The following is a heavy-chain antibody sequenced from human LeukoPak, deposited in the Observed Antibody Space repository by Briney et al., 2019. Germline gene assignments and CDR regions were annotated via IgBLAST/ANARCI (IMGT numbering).Heavy chain of an antibody. CDR2: IYYSGST. CDR1: GGSISTYY. J-gene: IGHJ4*02. CDR3: ARGRSYSSNWVFDY. V-gene: IGHV4-59*12. Sequence: SETLSLTCTVSGGSISTYYWSWIRQPPGKGLEWIGYIYYSGSTNYNPSLKSRVTISVDASQNQFSLKVSSVTAADTAVYFCARGRSYSSNWVFDYWGQGTLVTVSS. D-gene: IGHD6-13*01.